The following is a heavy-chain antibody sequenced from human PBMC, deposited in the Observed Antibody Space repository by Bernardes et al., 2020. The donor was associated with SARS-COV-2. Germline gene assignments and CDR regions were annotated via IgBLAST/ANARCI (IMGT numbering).Heavy chain of an antibody. CDR2: ISWNSGSI. CDR1: GFTFDDYA. CDR3: AKVDSGSYYGAFDI. D-gene: IGHD1-26*01. J-gene: IGHJ3*02. Sequence: SLRLSCAASGFTFDDYAMHWVRQAPGKGLEWVSGISWNSGSIGYADSVKGRFTISRDNAKNSLYLQMNSLRAEDTALYYCAKVDSGSYYGAFDIWGQGTMVTVSS. V-gene: IGHV3-9*01.